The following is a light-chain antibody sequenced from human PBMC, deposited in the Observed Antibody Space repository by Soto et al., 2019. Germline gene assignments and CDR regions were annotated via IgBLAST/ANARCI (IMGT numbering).Light chain of an antibody. CDR2: EVN. CDR1: SGDVGSYNR. Sequence: QSALTQPPSVSGSPGQSVTSSCTGTSGDVGSYNRLSWYQQPPGTAPKLIMYEVNTRPSGVPDRFSGSKSGSTASLTISGLQAEDEADYYCSLYISGSTYVFGTGTKVTVL. J-gene: IGLJ1*01. V-gene: IGLV2-18*01. CDR3: SLYISGSTYV.